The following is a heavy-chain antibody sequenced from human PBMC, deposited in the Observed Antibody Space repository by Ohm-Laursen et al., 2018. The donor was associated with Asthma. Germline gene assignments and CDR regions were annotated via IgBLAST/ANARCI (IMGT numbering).Heavy chain of an antibody. CDR1: GFTFSDYF. CDR3: ARGNLEGLQ. CDR2: IFPDGRRT. Sequence: SLRLSCAASGFTFSDYFMHWVRQGPGEGLVWISHIFPDGRRTNYADSVKGRFTISRDDPKNTLYLQMNSLRADDTAVYYCARGNLEGLQWGQGTLVTVSS. V-gene: IGHV3-74*01. J-gene: IGHJ4*02. D-gene: IGHD5-24*01.